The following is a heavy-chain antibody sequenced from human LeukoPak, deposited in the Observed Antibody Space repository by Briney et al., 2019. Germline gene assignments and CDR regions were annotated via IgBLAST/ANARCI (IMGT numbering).Heavy chain of an antibody. J-gene: IGHJ4*02. Sequence: ASVKVSCKASGFTFSGYYMHWVRQAPGQGLEWMGWISAYNGNTNYAQKLQGRVTMTTDTSTSTAYMELRSLRSDDTAVYYCARGLHGEDYWGQGTLVTVSS. CDR1: GFTFSGYY. CDR2: ISAYNGNT. V-gene: IGHV1-18*04. CDR3: ARGLHGEDY.